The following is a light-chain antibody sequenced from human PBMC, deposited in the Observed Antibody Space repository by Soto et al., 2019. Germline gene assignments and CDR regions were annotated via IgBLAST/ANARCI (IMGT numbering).Light chain of an antibody. J-gene: IGKJ1*01. CDR3: QQYNNWPPAT. Sequence: IGLTQSPGTLSLYPGERATLSCRASQSVRSSYLAWYQQKPGQAPSLLIYGASSRATGIPDRFSGSGSGTEFTLTISSLQSEDFALYYCQQYNNWPPATFGQGTKVDIK. V-gene: IGKV3-20*01. CDR1: QSVRSSY. CDR2: GAS.